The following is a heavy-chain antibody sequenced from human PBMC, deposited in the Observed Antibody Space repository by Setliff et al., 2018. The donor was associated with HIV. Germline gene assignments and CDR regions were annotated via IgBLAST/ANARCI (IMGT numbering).Heavy chain of an antibody. J-gene: IGHJ4*02. Sequence: ASVKVSCKASGCTFTTYVVHWVRQAPGQRLEWMGWINVGSGNTKYSQKFQGRVTITRDTSASTAYMELSSLRSEDTAVYYCAIEPLPGDFGDFWGQGTLVTVSS. CDR3: AIEPLPGDFGDF. D-gene: IGHD7-27*01. CDR2: INVGSGNT. V-gene: IGHV1-3*01. CDR1: GCTFTTYV.